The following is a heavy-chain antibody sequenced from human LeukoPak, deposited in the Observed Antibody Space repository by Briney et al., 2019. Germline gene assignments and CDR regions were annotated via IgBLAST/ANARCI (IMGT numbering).Heavy chain of an antibody. J-gene: IGHJ4*02. CDR3: ARARVGILTGFFDY. Sequence: PGGSLRLSCAASGFTFSSYAMHWARQAPGKGLEWVAVISYDGSNKYYADSVKGRFTISRGNSKNTLYLQMNSLRAEDTAVYYCARARVGILTGFFDYWGQGTLVTVSS. D-gene: IGHD3-9*01. V-gene: IGHV3-30*04. CDR1: GFTFSSYA. CDR2: ISYDGSNK.